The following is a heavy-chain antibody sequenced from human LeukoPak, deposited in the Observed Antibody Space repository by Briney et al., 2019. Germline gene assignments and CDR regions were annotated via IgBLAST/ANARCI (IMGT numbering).Heavy chain of an antibody. D-gene: IGHD2-2*01. J-gene: IGHJ3*02. CDR1: GGSISSGDYY. Sequence: SQTLSLTCTVSGGSISSGDYYWSWIRQPPGKGLEWVGYIYYSGSTYYNPSLKSRVTISVDTSKNQFSLKLSSVTAADTAVYYCARGGKEGPDIAVVPAPVDAFDIWGQGTMVTVSS. CDR2: IYYSGST. CDR3: ARGGKEGPDIAVVPAPVDAFDI. V-gene: IGHV4-30-4*01.